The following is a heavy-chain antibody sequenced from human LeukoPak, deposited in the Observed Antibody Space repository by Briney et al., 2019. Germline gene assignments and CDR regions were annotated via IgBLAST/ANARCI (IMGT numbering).Heavy chain of an antibody. Sequence: PSETLSLTCTVSGGSISSYYWSWIRQPPGKGLEWIGYIYYSGSTHYNPSLKSRVTMSTDKSENQLSLKLNSVTAADTAVYYCVRHGAFYFDSWGQGALVTVSS. D-gene: IGHD4-17*01. CDR3: VRHGAFYFDS. CDR2: IYYSGST. J-gene: IGHJ4*02. CDR1: GGSISSYY. V-gene: IGHV4-59*08.